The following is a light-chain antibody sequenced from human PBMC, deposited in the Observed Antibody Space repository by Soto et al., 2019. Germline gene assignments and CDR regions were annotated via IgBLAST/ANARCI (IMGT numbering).Light chain of an antibody. CDR1: QSISSY. Sequence: DIQMTQSPSSLSASVGDRVTITCRASQSISSYLNWYQQKPGKAPKLLIYAASSLQSGVLSRFSGSGSGTDFTLTISSLQPEDFATYYCQQSYSTPGWTFGQGTKVEIK. J-gene: IGKJ1*01. V-gene: IGKV1-39*01. CDR2: AAS. CDR3: QQSYSTPGWT.